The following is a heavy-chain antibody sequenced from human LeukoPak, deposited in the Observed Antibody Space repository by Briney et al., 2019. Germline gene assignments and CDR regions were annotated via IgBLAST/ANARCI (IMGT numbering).Heavy chain of an antibody. CDR2: IKQDGSEK. Sequence: PGGSLRLSCAASGFTFSSYWMSWVRQAPGKGLEWVANIKQDGSEKYYVDSVKGRFTISRDNAKNSLYLQMNSLRAEDTAVYYCARDADTAMGPYFDYWGQGTLVTVSS. CDR1: GFTFSSYW. J-gene: IGHJ4*02. D-gene: IGHD5-18*01. CDR3: ARDADTAMGPYFDY. V-gene: IGHV3-7*01.